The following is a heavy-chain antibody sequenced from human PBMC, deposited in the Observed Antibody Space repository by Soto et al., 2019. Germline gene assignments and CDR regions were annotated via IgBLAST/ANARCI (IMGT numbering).Heavy chain of an antibody. CDR3: ARVPYCSSSSCYSYFVS. D-gene: IGHD2-2*01. CDR2: ISSDGSST. CDR1: GFTLSNYW. J-gene: IGHJ4*02. Sequence: EVQLVESGGGLVQPGGSLRLSCAASGFTLSNYWMHWARQAPGKGLVWVSRISSDGSSTNYADSVKGRFTISRDNAKKKLHLQMNSLRAEDTAVYYCARVPYCSSSSCYSYFVSWGQGTLVTVSS. V-gene: IGHV3-74*01.